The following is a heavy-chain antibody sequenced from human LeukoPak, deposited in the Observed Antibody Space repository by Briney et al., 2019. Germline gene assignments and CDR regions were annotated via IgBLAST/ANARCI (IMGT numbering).Heavy chain of an antibody. J-gene: IGHJ4*02. D-gene: IGHD3-16*01. CDR1: GFAFSTYW. Sequence: GGSLRLSCAASGFAFSTYWMHWVRQAPGKGLVWVSRIKSDGSSTTYADFVKGRFTVSRDNAKNTLYLQMNSLRAEDTATYFCGRGGGRGGMGGDCWGQGTLVTVSS. CDR2: IKSDGSST. V-gene: IGHV3-74*03. CDR3: GRGGGRGGMGGDC.